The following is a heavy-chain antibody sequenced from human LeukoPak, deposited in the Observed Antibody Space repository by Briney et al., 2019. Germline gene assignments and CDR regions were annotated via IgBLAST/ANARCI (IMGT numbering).Heavy chain of an antibody. CDR1: GGSFSGYC. J-gene: IGHJ4*02. CDR3: ARGYYDYVWGSYRDY. CDR2: INHSGST. V-gene: IGHV4-34*01. D-gene: IGHD3-16*02. Sequence: SETLSLTCAVYGGSFSGYCWSWIRQPPGKGLEWIGEINHSGSTNYNPSLKSRVTISVDTSKNQFSLKLSSVTAADTAVYYCARGYYDYVWGSYRDYWGQGTLVTVSS.